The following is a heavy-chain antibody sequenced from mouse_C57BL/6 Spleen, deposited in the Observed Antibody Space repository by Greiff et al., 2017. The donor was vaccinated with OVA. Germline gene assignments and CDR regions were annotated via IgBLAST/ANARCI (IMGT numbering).Heavy chain of an antibody. CDR1: GYTFTSYW. CDR3: ARRGYDGYSVPFAY. V-gene: IGHV1-50*01. D-gene: IGHD2-3*01. J-gene: IGHJ3*01. CDR2: IDPSDSYT. Sequence: QVQLQQPGAELVKPGASVKLSCKASGYTFTSYWMQWVKQRPGQGLEWIGEIDPSDSYTNYNQKFKGKATLTVDTSSGTAYMQLSSLTSEDSAVYYCARRGYDGYSVPFAYWGQGTLVTVSA.